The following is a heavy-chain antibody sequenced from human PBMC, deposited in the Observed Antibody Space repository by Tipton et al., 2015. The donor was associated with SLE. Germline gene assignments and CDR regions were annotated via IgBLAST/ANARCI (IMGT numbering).Heavy chain of an antibody. CDR1: GGSFSSRAYY. Sequence: TLSLTCSVSGGSFSSRAYYWALIRPSPGQGLEWIGSIYFSGSTYHNPSLKSRVTISVDTSKNQFSLKLRSVTAADTAIYYCARDGGPATNYYDSTGQYFLDVWGQGRMVTVSS. CDR3: ARDGGPATNYYDSTGQYFLDV. CDR2: IYFSGST. J-gene: IGHJ3*01. D-gene: IGHD3-22*01. V-gene: IGHV4-39*02.